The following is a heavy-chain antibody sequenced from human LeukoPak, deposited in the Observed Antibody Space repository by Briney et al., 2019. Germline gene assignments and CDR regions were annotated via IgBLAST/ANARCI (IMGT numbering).Heavy chain of an antibody. CDR1: GFTISSYS. D-gene: IGHD3-22*01. Sequence: GGSLRLSCAASGFTISSYSMNWVRQAPGKGLEWVSSISSDTSYIYYADSVKGRFTISRDNAKNSLYLQMNSLRAEDTAVYYCARDRHSSGCLDYWGQGTLVTVSS. CDR3: ARDRHSSGCLDY. V-gene: IGHV3-21*06. J-gene: IGHJ4*02. CDR2: ISSDTSYI.